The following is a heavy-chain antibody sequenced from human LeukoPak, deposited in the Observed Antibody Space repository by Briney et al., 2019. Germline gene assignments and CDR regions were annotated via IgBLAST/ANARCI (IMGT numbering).Heavy chain of an antibody. V-gene: IGHV1-2*02. CDR3: ARGLTYSSGWYYWFDP. J-gene: IGHJ5*02. D-gene: IGHD6-19*01. CDR1: GYTFINYY. Sequence: ASVKVSCTASGYTFINYYLHWVRQAPGQGLEWMGIINPSSGGTNSAQKFQGRVTMTRDTSISTTYMELSRLSSDDTAVYFCARGLTYSSGWYYWFDPWGQGTLVTVSS. CDR2: INPSSGGT.